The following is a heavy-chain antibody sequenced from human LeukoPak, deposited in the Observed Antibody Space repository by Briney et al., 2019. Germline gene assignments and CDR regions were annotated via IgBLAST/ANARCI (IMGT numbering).Heavy chain of an antibody. CDR1: GFTFSSYG. CDR2: IRFDSNK. CDR3: AKTGSYYFDY. D-gene: IGHD6-6*01. V-gene: IGHV3-30*02. Sequence: PGGSLRLSCAPSGFTFSSYGMRWVRQAPGKGLEWVAFIRFDSNKYYTDSVKGRFTISRDNSKNTLYLQMNSLRAEDTAVYYCAKTGSYYFDYWGQGTLVTVSS. J-gene: IGHJ4*02.